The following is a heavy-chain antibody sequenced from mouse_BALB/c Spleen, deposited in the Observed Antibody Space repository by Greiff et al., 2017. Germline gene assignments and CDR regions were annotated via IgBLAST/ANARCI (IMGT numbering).Heavy chain of an antibody. Sequence: EVMLVESGGGLVKPGGSLKLSCAASGFTFSSYTMSWVRQTPEKRLEWVATISSGGSYTYYPDSVKGRFTISRDNAKNTLYLQMSSLKSEDTAMYYCTRVNYYGSSYAMDYWGQGTSVTVSS. CDR2: ISSGGSYT. CDR3: TRVNYYGSSYAMDY. D-gene: IGHD1-1*01. V-gene: IGHV5-6-4*01. J-gene: IGHJ4*01. CDR1: GFTFSSYT.